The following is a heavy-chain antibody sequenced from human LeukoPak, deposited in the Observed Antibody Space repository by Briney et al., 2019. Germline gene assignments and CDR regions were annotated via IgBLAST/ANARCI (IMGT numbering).Heavy chain of an antibody. CDR1: GGSLSSYY. Sequence: SETLSLTCAVSGGSLSSYYWSWIRQPAGKGLEYIGRVHSSGSTNYNPSLKSRVAMSVDTSKNQFSLKLSSVTAADTAVYYCARERIGRYYFDYWGQGTLVTVSS. V-gene: IGHV4-4*07. CDR3: ARERIGRYYFDY. J-gene: IGHJ4*02. D-gene: IGHD2-15*01. CDR2: VHSSGST.